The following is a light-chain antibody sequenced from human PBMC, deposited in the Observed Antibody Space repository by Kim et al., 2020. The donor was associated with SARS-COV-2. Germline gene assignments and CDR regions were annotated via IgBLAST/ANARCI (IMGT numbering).Light chain of an antibody. CDR3: RQYDLLPPYA. J-gene: IGKJ2*01. CDR1: QATSNS. V-gene: IGKV1-33*01. CDR2: DAS. Sequence: DIQMTQSPSSLSASVGARVTITCQASQATSNSLNWYQQKPGKAPKLLIYDASSLETGVPSRYSGSGSGTDFTFTISNLQPKDLATYYCRQYDLLPPYAFGHGTKLEI.